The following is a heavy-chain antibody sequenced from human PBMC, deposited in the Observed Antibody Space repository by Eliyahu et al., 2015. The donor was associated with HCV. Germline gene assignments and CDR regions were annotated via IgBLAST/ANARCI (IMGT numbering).Heavy chain of an antibody. V-gene: IGHV3-30-3*01. CDR2: ISSDGTNK. CDR3: ATSPYCDSTSCFAPLAY. D-gene: IGHD2-2*01. Sequence: QVQLVESGGGVVQPGRSLRLSCAASGFXFSXYXIPWVRQAPGKGLEYVAVISSDGTNKYYADSVKGRFTIARDNSKNTLNLQMNSLRVEDTAVYFCATSPYCDSTSCFAPLAYWGQGTLVTVSS. CDR1: GFXFSXYX. J-gene: IGHJ4*02.